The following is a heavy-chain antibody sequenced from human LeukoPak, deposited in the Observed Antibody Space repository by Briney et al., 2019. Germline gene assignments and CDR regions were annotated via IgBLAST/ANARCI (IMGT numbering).Heavy chain of an antibody. CDR1: GFTFSSYA. J-gene: IGHJ4*02. Sequence: GGSLGLSCAASGFTFSSYAMHWVRQAPGKGLEWVAVISYDGSNKYYADSVKGRFTISRDNSKNTLYLQMNSLRAEDTVVYYCARGKWQQLVSVLDYWGQGTLVTVSS. V-gene: IGHV3-30*04. CDR3: ARGKWQQLVSVLDY. CDR2: ISYDGSNK. D-gene: IGHD6-13*01.